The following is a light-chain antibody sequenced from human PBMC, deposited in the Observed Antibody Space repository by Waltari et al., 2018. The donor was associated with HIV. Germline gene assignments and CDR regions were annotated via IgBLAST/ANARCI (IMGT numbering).Light chain of an antibody. CDR2: RNN. Sequence: QSVLTQPPSASGTPGQRVTISCSGSSSNIGSNYVYWYQQLPGTAPKLLIYRNNQLPSGVPDRFSRSKSGTSASLAISGLRSEDEADYYCAAWDASLRGVFGTGTKVTVL. CDR1: SSNIGSNY. J-gene: IGLJ1*01. CDR3: AAWDASLRGV. V-gene: IGLV1-47*01.